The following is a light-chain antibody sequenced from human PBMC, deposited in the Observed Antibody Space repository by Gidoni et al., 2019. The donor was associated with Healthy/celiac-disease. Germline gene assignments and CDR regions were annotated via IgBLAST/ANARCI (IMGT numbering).Light chain of an antibody. CDR2: GAS. J-gene: IGKJ5*01. Sequence: EIVFTQSPGTLSLSPGERATLSCRASQSVSSSYLAWYQQKPGQAPRLLIYGASSRATGIPDRFSGSGYGTDFTLTISRLEPEDFAVYYCQQYGSSPSITFGQGTRLEIK. CDR1: QSVSSSY. CDR3: QQYGSSPSIT. V-gene: IGKV3-20*01.